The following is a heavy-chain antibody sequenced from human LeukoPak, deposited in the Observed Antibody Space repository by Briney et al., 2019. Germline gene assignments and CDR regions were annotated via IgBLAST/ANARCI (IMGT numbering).Heavy chain of an antibody. CDR3: ARRVGYCSGGSCYHIDY. CDR1: GYTFTSYD. CDR2: MNPNSGNT. D-gene: IGHD2-15*01. J-gene: IGHJ4*02. Sequence: ASVKVSCKASGYTFTSYDINWVRQATGQGLEWMGWMNPNSGNTGYAQKFQSRVTITRNTSISTAYMELSSLRSEDTAVYYCARRVGYCSGGSCYHIDYWGQGTLVTVSS. V-gene: IGHV1-8*03.